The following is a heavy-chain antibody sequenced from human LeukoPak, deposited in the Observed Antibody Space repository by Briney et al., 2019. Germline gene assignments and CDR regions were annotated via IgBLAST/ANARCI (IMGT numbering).Heavy chain of an antibody. CDR1: GGSITGYH. CDR3: ARRYDFDI. CDR2: IYSSETT. V-gene: IGHV4-4*08. J-gene: IGHJ3*02. Sequence: SETLSLTCTVSGGSITGYHWSWIRQPPGKGLEWIGYIYSSETTNYKPSLKSRVTISADTSKNQFSLKLTSVTAADTAIYYCARRYDFDIWGQGTMVTVSS.